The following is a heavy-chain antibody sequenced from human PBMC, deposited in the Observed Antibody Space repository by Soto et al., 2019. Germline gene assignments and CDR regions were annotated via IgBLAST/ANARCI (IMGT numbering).Heavy chain of an antibody. V-gene: IGHV3-23*01. CDR2: ISGGSDNT. J-gene: IGHJ4*02. CDR1: GFTIGNSA. CDR3: AKCPTAGR. Sequence: EVQLSESGGGLVQPGGSLRLSCAASGFTIGNSAMNWVRQAPGKGLEWVSVISGGSDNTDYADSVKGRFTISRDNSKSTLSLQMNSLRAEDTAIYYCAKCPTAGRWGQGTLVTVSS.